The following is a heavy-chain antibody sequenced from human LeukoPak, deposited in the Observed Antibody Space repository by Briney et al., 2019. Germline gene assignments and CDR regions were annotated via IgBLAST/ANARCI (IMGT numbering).Heavy chain of an antibody. V-gene: IGHV4-59*12. CDR3: ARGDYVSGSYRDDAFDI. J-gene: IGHJ3*02. D-gene: IGHD3-16*02. CDR1: GGSISSYY. Sequence: SETLSLTCTVSGGSISSYYWSWIRQPPGKGLEWIGYIYYSGSTNYNPSLKSRVTISVDTSKKHFSLNLSSVTAADTAVYFCARGDYVSGSYRDDAFDIWGQGTMVTVSS. CDR2: IYYSGST.